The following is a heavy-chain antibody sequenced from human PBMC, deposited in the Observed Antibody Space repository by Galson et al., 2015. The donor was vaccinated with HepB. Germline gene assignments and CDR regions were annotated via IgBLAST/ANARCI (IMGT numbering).Heavy chain of an antibody. J-gene: IGHJ4*02. CDR3: AKDNQGSTVGWGTHYFDY. V-gene: IGHV3-30*18. CDR1: GFTFSSYG. D-gene: IGHD4-23*01. CDR2: ISYDGSNK. Sequence: SLRLSCAASGFTFSSYGMHWVRQAPGKGLEWVAVISYDGSNKYYADSVKGRFTISRDNSKNTLYLQMNSLRAEDTAVYYCAKDNQGSTVGWGTHYFDYWGQGTLVTVSS.